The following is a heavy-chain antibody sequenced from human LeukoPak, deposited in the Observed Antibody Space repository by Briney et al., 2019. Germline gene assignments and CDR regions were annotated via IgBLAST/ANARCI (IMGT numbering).Heavy chain of an antibody. V-gene: IGHV1-18*01. CDR2: ISAYNGNT. D-gene: IGHD3-22*01. J-gene: IGHJ4*02. CDR1: GYTFTSYG. Sequence: ASVKVSCKASGYTFTSYGISWVRQAPGQGLEWMGWISAYNGNTNYAQKLQGRVTMTTDTSTSPAYMELRSLRSDDTAVYYCAREIRKTSYYYDSSGYEYWGQGTLVTVSS. CDR3: AREIRKTSYYYDSSGYEY.